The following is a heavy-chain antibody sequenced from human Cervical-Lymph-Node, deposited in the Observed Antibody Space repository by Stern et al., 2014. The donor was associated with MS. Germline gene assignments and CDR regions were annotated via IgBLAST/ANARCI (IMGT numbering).Heavy chain of an antibody. CDR3: ATDRDDFRSGYSAPTKGYGLDV. CDR1: GYTLTELS. Sequence: VQLGESWAGVKKPGASVKVSCKVSGYTLTELSMHWGRPGPGKGLEWVGGFDPEDGETIYAQKFQGRVTMTEDTSTDTAYMELSSLRSEDTAVYYCATDRDDFRSGYSAPTKGYGLDVWGQGTTVTVTS. V-gene: IGHV1-24*01. J-gene: IGHJ6*02. CDR2: FDPEDGET. D-gene: IGHD3-3*01.